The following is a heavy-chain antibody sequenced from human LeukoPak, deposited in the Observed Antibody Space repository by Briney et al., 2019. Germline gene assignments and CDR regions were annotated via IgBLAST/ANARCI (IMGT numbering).Heavy chain of an antibody. CDR2: FDPEDGET. J-gene: IGHJ6*02. D-gene: IGHD7-27*01. Sequence: ASVKVSCKVSGYTLTELSMHWVRQAPGKGLEWMGGFDPEDGETIYAQKFQGRVTMTEDTSTDTAYMELSNLRSEDTAVYYCATDPKGTGDPPNVWGQGTTVTVSS. CDR1: GYTLTELS. CDR3: ATDPKGTGDPPNV. V-gene: IGHV1-24*01.